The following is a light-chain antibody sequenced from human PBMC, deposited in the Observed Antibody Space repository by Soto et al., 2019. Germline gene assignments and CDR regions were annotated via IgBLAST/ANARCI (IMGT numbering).Light chain of an antibody. Sequence: EIVLTQSPGTLSLSPGERATLSCRTSQSVSNNYLAWYQQKPGQAPRLLIYGASNRATGIPDRFSGSGSGTDFTLTISRLEPGDFAVYYCQQYGSSPTFGQGTRLEIK. CDR3: QQYGSSPT. J-gene: IGKJ5*01. CDR1: QSVSNNY. CDR2: GAS. V-gene: IGKV3-20*01.